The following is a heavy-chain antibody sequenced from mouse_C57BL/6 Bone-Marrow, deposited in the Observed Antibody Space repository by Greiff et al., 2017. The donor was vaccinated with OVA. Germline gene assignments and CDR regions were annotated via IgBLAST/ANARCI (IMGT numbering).Heavy chain of an antibody. Sequence: VQLQQSGAELARPGASVKLSCKASGYTFTSYGISWVKQRTGQGLEWIGEIYPRSGNTYYNEKFKGKATLTADKSSSTAYMELRSLTSEDSAVYFCARGDYYCSSYLYWYFDVWGTGTTVTVSS. J-gene: IGHJ1*03. D-gene: IGHD1-1*01. V-gene: IGHV1-81*01. CDR2: IYPRSGNT. CDR3: ARGDYYCSSYLYWYFDV. CDR1: GYTFTSYG.